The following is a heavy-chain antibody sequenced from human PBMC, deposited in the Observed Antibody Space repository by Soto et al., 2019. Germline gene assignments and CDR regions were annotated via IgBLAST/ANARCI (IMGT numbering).Heavy chain of an antibody. CDR3: AIHLGGDGEAFDI. CDR1: GYTFTSYD. Sequence: ASVKVSCKASGYTFTSYDINWVRQATGQGLEWMGWMNPNSGNTGYAQKFQGRVTMTRNTSISTAYMELSSLRSEDAAVYYCAIHLGGDGEAFDIWGQGTMVTVSS. CDR2: MNPNSGNT. D-gene: IGHD2-21*01. V-gene: IGHV1-8*01. J-gene: IGHJ3*02.